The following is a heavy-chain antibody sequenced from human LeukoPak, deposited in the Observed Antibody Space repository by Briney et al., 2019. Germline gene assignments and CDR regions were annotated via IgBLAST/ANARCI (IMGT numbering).Heavy chain of an antibody. Sequence: PGGSLRLSCAASGFTFSSYGMSWVRQAPGKGLEWVSGISSSGGNTNYADSVKGRFVISRDNSKNTLCLQMNTLRADDTAVYYCAKPLSAVSVFDYWGQGTLVTVSS. CDR2: ISSSGGNT. CDR3: AKPLSAVSVFDY. J-gene: IGHJ4*02. V-gene: IGHV3-23*01. D-gene: IGHD2-2*01. CDR1: GFTFSSYG.